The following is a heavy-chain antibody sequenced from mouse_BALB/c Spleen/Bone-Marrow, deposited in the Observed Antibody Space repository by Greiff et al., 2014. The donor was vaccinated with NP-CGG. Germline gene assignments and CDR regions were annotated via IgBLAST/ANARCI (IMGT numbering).Heavy chain of an antibody. CDR1: GYTFTSYV. J-gene: IGHJ2*01. CDR3: AKGGNYRYDFDY. V-gene: IGHV1-14*01. D-gene: IGHD2-14*01. CDR2: INPYNDGT. Sequence: VQLKESGPELVKPGASVKMSCKASGYTFTSYVMHWVKQKPGQGLEWIGYINPYNDGTKYNEKFKGMATLTSDGSSSTAYMELSSLTSEDSAVYYCAKGGNYRYDFDYWGQGTALTVSS.